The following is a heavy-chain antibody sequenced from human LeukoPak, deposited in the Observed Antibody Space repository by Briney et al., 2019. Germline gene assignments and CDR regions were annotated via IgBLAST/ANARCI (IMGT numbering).Heavy chain of an antibody. CDR3: AKTWLG. D-gene: IGHD3-22*01. CDR2: ISSRGGSI. J-gene: IGHJ4*02. CDR1: GFTFSSYA. V-gene: IGHV3-23*01. Sequence: PGGSLRLSCAVSGFTFSSYAMSCVRQAPGKGVEGVSAISSRGGSIYYADSTKGRLPISRDNSKNTLYLQMNSLRAEDTAVYYCAKTWLGGGQGTLVTVSS.